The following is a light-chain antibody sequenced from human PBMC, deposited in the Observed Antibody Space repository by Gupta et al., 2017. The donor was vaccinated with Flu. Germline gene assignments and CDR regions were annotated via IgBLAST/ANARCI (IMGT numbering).Light chain of an antibody. CDR2: CAS. J-gene: IGKJ1*01. CDR3: QQSSSTLTCT. V-gene: IGKV4-1*01. CDR1: SSTHKNY. Sequence: SSTHKNYLAWYHQKPGQPPRLLIYCASTRESVVPVSFSGSGPGPDYTLTISRLQAEDAAVYYCQQSSSTLTCTFRPRTQVDI.